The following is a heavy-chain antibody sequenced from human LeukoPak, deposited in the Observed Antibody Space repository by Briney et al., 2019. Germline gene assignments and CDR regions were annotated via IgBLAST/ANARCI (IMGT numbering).Heavy chain of an antibody. D-gene: IGHD3-22*01. CDR3: ARVSPYYYDSSGYSGRRTYYFDY. V-gene: IGHV1-2*06. CDR1: GYTFTGYY. Sequence: ASVKVSCKASGYTFTGYYMHWVRQAPGQGLEWMGRINPNSDGTNYAQKFQGRVTMTRDTSISTAYMELSRLRSDDTAVYYCARVSPYYYDSSGYSGRRTYYFDYWGQGTLVAVSS. CDR2: INPNSDGT. J-gene: IGHJ4*02.